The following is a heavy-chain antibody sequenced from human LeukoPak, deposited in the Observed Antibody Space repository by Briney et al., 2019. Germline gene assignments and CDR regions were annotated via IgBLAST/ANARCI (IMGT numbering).Heavy chain of an antibody. J-gene: IGHJ6*02. CDR2: ISSSSSYI. CDR1: GFTFSSCS. D-gene: IGHD3-10*01. CDR3: ARDCEWCGSGSYPTLLFRYYGMDV. Sequence: GGSLRLSCAASGFTFSSCSMNWVRQAPGKGLEWVSSISSSSSYIYYADSVKGRFTISRDNAKNSLYLQMNSLRAEDTAVYYCARDCEWCGSGSYPTLLFRYYGMDVWGQGTTVTVSS. V-gene: IGHV3-21*01.